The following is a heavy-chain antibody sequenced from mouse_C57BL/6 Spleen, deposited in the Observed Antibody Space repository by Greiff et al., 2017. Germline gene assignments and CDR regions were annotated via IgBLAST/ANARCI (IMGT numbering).Heavy chain of an antibody. CDR3: AKVLYGNFAY. J-gene: IGHJ3*01. D-gene: IGHD2-1*01. Sequence: VQLQQSGAELARPGASVKMSCKASGYTFTSYTMHWVKQRPGQGLEWIGYINPSSGYTKYNQKFKDKATLTADKSSSTAYMQLSSLTSEDSAVYYCAKVLYGNFAYWGQGTLVTVSA. CDR1: GYTFTSYT. V-gene: IGHV1-4*01. CDR2: INPSSGYT.